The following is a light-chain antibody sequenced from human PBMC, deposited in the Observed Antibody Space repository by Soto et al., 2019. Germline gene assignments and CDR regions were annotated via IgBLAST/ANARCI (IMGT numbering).Light chain of an antibody. CDR2: DVS. CDR1: SSDVGYYNY. J-gene: IGLJ2*01. Sequence: QSALTQPRSVSGSPGQSVAISCTGTSSDVGYYNYVSWYQKHPGKAPKLMIYDVSKRPSGVPDRFSGSKSGNTASLTISGLQAEDEADYYCCSYAGSYTVIFGGGTKLTVL. CDR3: CSYAGSYTVI. V-gene: IGLV2-11*01.